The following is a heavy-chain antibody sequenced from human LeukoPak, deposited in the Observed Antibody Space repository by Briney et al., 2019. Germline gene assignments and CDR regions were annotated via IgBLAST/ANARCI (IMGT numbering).Heavy chain of an antibody. CDR1: GGSISSYY. D-gene: IGHD3-22*01. CDR3: ASIINSSGYYSDWGEGSFDY. V-gene: IGHV4-59*08. Sequence: SETLSLTCTVSGGSISSYYWSWIRQPPGKGLEWIGYIYYSGSTNYNPSLKSRVTISVDTSKNQFSLKLSSVTAADTAVYYCASIINSSGYYSDWGEGSFDYWGQGTLVTVSS. J-gene: IGHJ4*02. CDR2: IYYSGST.